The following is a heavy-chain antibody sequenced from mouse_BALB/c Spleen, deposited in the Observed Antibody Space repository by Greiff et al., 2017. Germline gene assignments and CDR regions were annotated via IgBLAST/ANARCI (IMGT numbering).Heavy chain of an antibody. Sequence: EVKLVESGGGLVQPGGSLRLSCATSGFTFTDYYMSWVRQPPGKALEWLGFIRNKANGYTTEYSASVKGRFTISRDNSQSILYLQMNTLRAEDSATYYCARDKVAVDYWGQGTTLTVSS. CDR2: IRNKANGYTT. J-gene: IGHJ2*01. CDR1: GFTFTDYY. V-gene: IGHV7-3*02. CDR3: ARDKVAVDY. D-gene: IGHD1-1*01.